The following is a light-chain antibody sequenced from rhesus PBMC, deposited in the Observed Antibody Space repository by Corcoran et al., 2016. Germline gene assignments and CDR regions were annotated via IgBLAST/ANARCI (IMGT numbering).Light chain of an antibody. J-gene: IGKJ3*01. CDR2: KAS. CDR3: QHDYRTPFT. V-gene: IGKV1-74*01. CDR1: ENVNNY. Sequence: DIQMTQSPSSLSASVGDRVTITCRASENVNNYLNWYQQKPGKAPKLLSYKASTLQSGVPSRFSGSGSGTDYTFTISSLQPEDVAPYYCQHDYRTPFTFGPGTKLDIK.